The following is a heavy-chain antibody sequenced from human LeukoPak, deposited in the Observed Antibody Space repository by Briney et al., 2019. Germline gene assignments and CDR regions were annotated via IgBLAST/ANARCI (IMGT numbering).Heavy chain of an antibody. CDR1: GGSISSYY. Sequence: SETLSLTCTVSGGSISSYYWSWIRQPPGKGLEWIGYIYYSGSTNYNPSLKSRVTISVDTSKNQFSLKLSSVTAADTAVYYCARVPYSSGWYDNWFDPWGQXTLVTVSS. J-gene: IGHJ5*02. D-gene: IGHD6-19*01. V-gene: IGHV4-59*01. CDR2: IYYSGST. CDR3: ARVPYSSGWYDNWFDP.